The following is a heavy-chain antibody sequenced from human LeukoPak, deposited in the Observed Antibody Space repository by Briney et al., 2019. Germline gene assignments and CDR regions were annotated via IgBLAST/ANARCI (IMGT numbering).Heavy chain of an antibody. V-gene: IGHV4-38-2*02. J-gene: IGHJ4*02. CDR2: IYHSGST. CDR1: GYSINSGYY. Sequence: PSETLSLACTVSGYSINSGYYWGWIRQPPGKGLEWIGSIYHSGSTYYNPSLKSRVTISVDTSKNQFSLKLSSVTAADTAVYYCARVLKGRAPFDYWGQGTLVTVSS. CDR3: ARVLKGRAPFDY.